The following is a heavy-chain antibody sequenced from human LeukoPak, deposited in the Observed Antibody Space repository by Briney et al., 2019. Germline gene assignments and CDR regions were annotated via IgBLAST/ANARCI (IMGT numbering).Heavy chain of an antibody. CDR1: GGSISSYY. CDR2: IYYSGST. CDR3: ARVVVATIPYYYYGMDV. D-gene: IGHD5-12*01. J-gene: IGHJ6*02. V-gene: IGHV4-59*01. Sequence: KPSETLSLTCTVSGGSISSYYWSWIRQPPGKGLEWIGYIYYSGSTNYNPSLKSRVTISVDTSKNQFSLELSSVTAADTAVYYCARVVVATIPYYYYGMDVWGQGTTVTVSS.